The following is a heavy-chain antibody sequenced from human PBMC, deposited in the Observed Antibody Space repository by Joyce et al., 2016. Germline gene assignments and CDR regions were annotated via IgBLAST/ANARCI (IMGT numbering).Heavy chain of an antibody. V-gene: IGHV4-34*01. D-gene: IGHD3-10*01. Sequence: QVQLQQWGAGLLKPSDTLSLTCAVYGGSFSGYYYNWIRQPPGKGLEWIGEINHSGSTNDNPSLKSRVAISIDTSKNQFSLKLTSVTAADTAVYYCTKEGRALWFESWWGQGTLVTVSS. CDR2: INHSGST. CDR3: TKEGRALWFESW. J-gene: IGHJ4*02. CDR1: GGSFSGYY.